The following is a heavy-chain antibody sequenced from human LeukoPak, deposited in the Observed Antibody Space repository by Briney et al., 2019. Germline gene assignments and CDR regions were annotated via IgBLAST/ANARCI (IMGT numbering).Heavy chain of an antibody. CDR1: GFTFDDYA. V-gene: IGHV3-9*01. CDR2: ISWNSGSI. D-gene: IGHD6-13*01. J-gene: IGHJ4*02. Sequence: GGSLRLSCAASGFTFDDYAMHWVRQAPGKGLEWVSGISWNSGSIGYADSVKGRFTISRDNAKNSLYLQMNSLRAEDTALYYCANADGSSSWYSDYWGQGTLVTVSS. CDR3: ANADGSSSWYSDY.